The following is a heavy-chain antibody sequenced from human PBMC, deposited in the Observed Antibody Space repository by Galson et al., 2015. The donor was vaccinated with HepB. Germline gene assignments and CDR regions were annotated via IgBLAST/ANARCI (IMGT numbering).Heavy chain of an antibody. Sequence: ETLSLTCAVSGGSISSSNWWSWVRQPPGKGLEWIGEIYHSGSTNYNPSLKSRVTISVDKSKNQFSLKLSSVTAADTAVYYCARVRPSRITMIVVVPRGWFGPWGQGTLVTVSS. D-gene: IGHD3-22*01. CDR1: GGSISSSNW. CDR3: ARVRPSRITMIVVVPRGWFGP. CDR2: IYHSGST. J-gene: IGHJ5*02. V-gene: IGHV4-4*02.